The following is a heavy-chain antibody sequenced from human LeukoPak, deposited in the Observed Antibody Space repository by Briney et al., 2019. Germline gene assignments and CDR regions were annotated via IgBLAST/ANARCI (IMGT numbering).Heavy chain of an antibody. CDR3: ARKDGDY. CDR2: IYSSGST. V-gene: IGHV4-4*07. Sequence: SETLSLTCTVSGASISSFHWTWIRQPAGEGLEWIGLIYSSGSTTYNPSLKSRVAMSVDMTKNQLSLKLSSVTAADTAMYYCARKDGDYWGQGTLVTVSS. J-gene: IGHJ4*02. CDR1: GASISSFH.